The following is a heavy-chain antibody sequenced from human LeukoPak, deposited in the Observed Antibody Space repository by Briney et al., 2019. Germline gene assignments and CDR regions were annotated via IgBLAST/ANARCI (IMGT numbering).Heavy chain of an antibody. Sequence: GGSLRLSCAASGFTFSSYEMNWVRQAPGKGLEWISYISSGGGSIYYADSVRGRFTISRDNAKNSLYLQMHSLRAEDTAVYYCASDGVATIAAPFDYWGQGTLITVSS. J-gene: IGHJ4*02. V-gene: IGHV3-48*03. CDR3: ASDGVATIAAPFDY. CDR2: ISSGGGSI. CDR1: GFTFSSYE. D-gene: IGHD5-24*01.